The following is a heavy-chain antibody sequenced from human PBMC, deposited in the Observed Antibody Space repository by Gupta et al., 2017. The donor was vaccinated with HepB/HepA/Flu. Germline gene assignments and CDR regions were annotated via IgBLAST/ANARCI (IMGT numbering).Heavy chain of an antibody. D-gene: IGHD4-17*01. V-gene: IGHV1-8*01. CDR2: MNPNSGNT. CDR1: GYTFTSSD. J-gene: IGHJ6*02. CDR3: ARMSLLNRYGDYDGGYYGMDV. Sequence: QVQLVQSGAEVKKPGASVKVSCKASGYTFTSSDINWVRQATGQGLEWMGWMNPNSGNTGYAQKFQGRVTMTRNTSISTAYMELSSLGSEDTAVYYCARMSLLNRYGDYDGGYYGMDVWGQGTTVTVSS.